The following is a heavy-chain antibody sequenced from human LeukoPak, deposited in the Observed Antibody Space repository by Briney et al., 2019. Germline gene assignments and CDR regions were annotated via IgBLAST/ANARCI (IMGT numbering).Heavy chain of an antibody. Sequence: ASVKVSCKASGYTFTGYYMHWVRQAPGQGLEWMGWINPNSGGTNYAQKFQGRVTMTRDTSISTAYMELSRLRSDDTAVYYCARDTPVGATTIWFDPWGQGTLVTVSS. D-gene: IGHD1-26*01. CDR1: GYTFTGYY. V-gene: IGHV1-2*02. CDR2: INPNSGGT. CDR3: ARDTPVGATTIWFDP. J-gene: IGHJ5*02.